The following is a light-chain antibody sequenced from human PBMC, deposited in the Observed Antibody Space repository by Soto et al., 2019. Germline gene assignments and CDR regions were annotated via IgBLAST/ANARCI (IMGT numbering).Light chain of an antibody. V-gene: IGKV3-11*01. CDR2: GAS. CDR3: QQRSNWPLIT. Sequence: VMTQSPATLSVSPGEGATLSCRASQGIGDTLAWYQHKPGQTPRLLIYGASTRATGIPARFSGSGSGTDFTLTISSLEPEDFAVYYCQQRSNWPLITFGQGTRLEI. J-gene: IGKJ5*01. CDR1: QGIGDT.